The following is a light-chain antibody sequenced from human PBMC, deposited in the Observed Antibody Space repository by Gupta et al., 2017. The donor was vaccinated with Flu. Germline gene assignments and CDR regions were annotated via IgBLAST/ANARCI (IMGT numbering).Light chain of an antibody. J-gene: IGLJ1*01. CDR3: GTWDSSLSASYV. V-gene: IGLV1-51*01. CDR2: DNN. CDR1: SSNIGNNY. Sequence: SAAPGQKVTISCSGSSSNIGNNYVSWYQQLPGTAPKLLIYDNNKRPSGIPDRFSGSKSGTSATLGITGLQTGDEADYYCGTWDSSLSASYVFGTGTKVTVL.